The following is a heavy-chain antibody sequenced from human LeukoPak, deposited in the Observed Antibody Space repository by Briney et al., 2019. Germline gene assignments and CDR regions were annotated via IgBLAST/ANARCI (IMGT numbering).Heavy chain of an antibody. Sequence: GGSLRLSCAASGFTFSSYSMTWVRQAPGKGPEWLADIEQDGSRKYYVDSVRGRFTISRDNAKNLLYLQMDSLRAEDTALYYCARDMGKSDTSDWYFDLWGRGTLVTVSS. J-gene: IGHJ2*01. D-gene: IGHD1-26*01. CDR3: ARDMGKSDTSDWYFDL. CDR1: GFTFSSYS. V-gene: IGHV3-7*01. CDR2: IEQDGSRK.